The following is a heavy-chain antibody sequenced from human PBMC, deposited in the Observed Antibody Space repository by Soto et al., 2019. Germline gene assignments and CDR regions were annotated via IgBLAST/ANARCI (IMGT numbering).Heavy chain of an antibody. CDR2: ISSSSSYI. V-gene: IGHV3-21*01. D-gene: IGHD6-13*01. CDR3: ARGYSSGWYATPKYYYYYGMDV. Sequence: GGSLRLSCAASGFTFSSYSMNWVRQAPGKGLEWVSSISSSSSYIYYADSVKGRFTISRDNAKNSLYLQMNSLRAEDTAVYYCARGYSSGWYATPKYYYYYGMDVWGQGTTVTVSS. J-gene: IGHJ6*02. CDR1: GFTFSSYS.